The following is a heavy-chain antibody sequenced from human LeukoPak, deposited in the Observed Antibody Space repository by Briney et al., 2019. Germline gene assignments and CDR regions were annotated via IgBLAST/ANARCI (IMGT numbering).Heavy chain of an antibody. CDR1: GFTFSTYG. J-gene: IGHJ6*03. Sequence: GGSLRLSCAASGFTFSTYGMHWVRQAPGKGLEWVAFIRYDGNNKFYADSVKGRFTISRDNSKNTLYLQMNSLRPEDTAVYYCARPGSGSYLYYYMDVWGKGTTVTVSS. CDR3: ARPGSGSYLYYYMDV. D-gene: IGHD3-10*01. V-gene: IGHV3-30*02. CDR2: IRYDGNNK.